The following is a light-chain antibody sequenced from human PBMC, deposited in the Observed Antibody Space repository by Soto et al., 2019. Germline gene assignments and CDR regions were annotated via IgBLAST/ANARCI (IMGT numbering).Light chain of an antibody. V-gene: IGKV3-20*01. Sequence: DIVLTQSPGTVSLSPGERATLSCRASQSVSSSYLAWYQQKPGQAPRLLIFGASIRATGIPDRFSGSGSGTDLTLTISRLEPEDFAVYYCQQYDSSPYTFGQGTKLEI. CDR1: QSVSSSY. CDR3: QQYDSSPYT. CDR2: GAS. J-gene: IGKJ2*01.